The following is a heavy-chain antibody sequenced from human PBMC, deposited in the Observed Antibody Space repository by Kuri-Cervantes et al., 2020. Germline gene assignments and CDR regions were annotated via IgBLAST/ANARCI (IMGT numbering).Heavy chain of an antibody. Sequence: ETLSLTCAASGFTFDDYTMHWVRQAPGKGLEWVSLISWDGGSTYYADSVKGRFTISRDNSKNTLYLQMNSLRAEDTAVYYCVTQNANWGMGWGQGTLVTVSS. CDR1: GFTFDDYT. CDR3: VTQNANWGMG. CDR2: ISWDGGST. J-gene: IGHJ4*02. V-gene: IGHV3-43*01. D-gene: IGHD7-27*01.